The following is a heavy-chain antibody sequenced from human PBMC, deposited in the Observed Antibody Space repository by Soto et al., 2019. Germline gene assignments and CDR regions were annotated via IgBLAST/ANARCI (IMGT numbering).Heavy chain of an antibody. D-gene: IGHD3-10*01. Sequence: QVQLVESGGGVVQPGRSLRLSCATSGFTFRSYGMHWVRQAPGKGLEWVAVVSYDGSNKYYSDSVKDRFTISRDNSKNTLYLQMNSLRAEDTSVYYCAKDPSYYDSDWGQGTLVTVSS. CDR1: GFTFRSYG. CDR2: VSYDGSNK. CDR3: AKDPSYYDSD. J-gene: IGHJ4*02. V-gene: IGHV3-30*18.